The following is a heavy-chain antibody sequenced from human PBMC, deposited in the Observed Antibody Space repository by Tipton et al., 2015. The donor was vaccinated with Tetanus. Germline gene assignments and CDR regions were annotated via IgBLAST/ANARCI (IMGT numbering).Heavy chain of an antibody. CDR1: GGSLSDYY. V-gene: IGHV4-34*01. Sequence: TLSLTCAVSGGSLSDYYWSWIRQSPGKGLEWTGEINEGGSTNYNPSLESRVTISVDTSKNQFSLRLRSVAAADTAVYYCARGGRDAYNNPLGAFDVWGRGTTVTVSS. J-gene: IGHJ3*01. CDR3: ARGGRDAYNNPLGAFDV. D-gene: IGHD5-24*01. CDR2: INEGGST.